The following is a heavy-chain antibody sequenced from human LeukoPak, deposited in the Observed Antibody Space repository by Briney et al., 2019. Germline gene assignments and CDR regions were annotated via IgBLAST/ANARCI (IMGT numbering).Heavy chain of an antibody. CDR1: GYTFTGYY. CDR3: ARDLNYYDSSGYYYDY. V-gene: IGHV1-18*04. Sequence: GASVKVSCKASGYTFTGYYMHWVRQAPGQGLEWMGWISAYNGNTNYAQKLQGRVTMTTDISTSTAYMELRSLRSDDTAVYYCARDLNYYDSSGYYYDYWGQETLVTVSS. CDR2: ISAYNGNT. J-gene: IGHJ4*02. D-gene: IGHD3-22*01.